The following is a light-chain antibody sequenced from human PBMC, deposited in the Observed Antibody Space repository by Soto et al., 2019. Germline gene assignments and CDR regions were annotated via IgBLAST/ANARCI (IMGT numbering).Light chain of an antibody. V-gene: IGLV1-44*01. CDR1: SSNIGSNI. CDR3: ASWDGSLQTWV. Sequence: QSVLTQPPSASGTPGQRVNISCSGSSSNIGSNIVNWYQQLPGTAPKILIYTNNQRPSGVPDRFSDSKSGTSASLAISGLQSEDEAEYYCASWDGSLQTWVFGGGTKLTVL. J-gene: IGLJ3*02. CDR2: TNN.